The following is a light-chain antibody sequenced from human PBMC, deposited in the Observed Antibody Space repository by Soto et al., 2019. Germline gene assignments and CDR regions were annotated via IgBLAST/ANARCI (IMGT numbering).Light chain of an antibody. CDR1: HSISTN. CDR3: QQYNSWPT. V-gene: IGKV3-15*01. J-gene: IGKJ4*01. CDR2: GAS. Sequence: EIIMTQSPATLSVSPGEGATLSCRTSHSISTNLAWYQHKRGQSPRLLVYGASTRATGVPARFSGSGSGAELTLSISSLQSEDFAVYYCQQYNSWPTFGGGTKVEI.